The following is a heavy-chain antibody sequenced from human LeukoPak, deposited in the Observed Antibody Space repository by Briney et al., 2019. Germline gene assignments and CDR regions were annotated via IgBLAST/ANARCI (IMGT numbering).Heavy chain of an antibody. CDR2: IYPGDADT. V-gene: IGHV5-51*01. J-gene: IGHJ6*03. Sequence: GAPLKISSRGSGSRFTSYWISWVRRMPGKGLEGMGIIYPGDADTRYSPSFQGQVTISPDKSITTAYLQWSSLQASAPALFSFPRHKAPLWAHGDYYYYYYMAVWGKGTTVTVSS. CDR3: PRHKAPLWAHGDYYYYYYMAV. CDR1: GSRFTSYW. D-gene: IGHD4-17*01.